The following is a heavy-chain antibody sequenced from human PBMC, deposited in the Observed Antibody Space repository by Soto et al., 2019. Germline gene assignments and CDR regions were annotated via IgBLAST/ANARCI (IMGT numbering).Heavy chain of an antibody. V-gene: IGHV4-30-4*01. D-gene: IGHD2-2*02. CDR1: GGSISSGDYS. CDR2: IYYSGST. CDR3: AAQGPAAILVSWFDP. J-gene: IGHJ5*02. Sequence: TLSLTCTVSGGSISSGDYSWNWIRQPPGKGLEWIGYIYYSGSTYYNPSLKSRVTISVDTSKNQFSLKLSSVTAADTAVYYCAAQGPAAILVSWFDPWGQGTLVTVSS.